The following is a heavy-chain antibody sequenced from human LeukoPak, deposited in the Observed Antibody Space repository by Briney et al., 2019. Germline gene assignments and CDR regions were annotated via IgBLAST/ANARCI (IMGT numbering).Heavy chain of an antibody. V-gene: IGHV3-23*01. CDR1: GFTFSNYA. D-gene: IGHD2-2*01. Sequence: PGGSLRLSCAASGFTFSNYAMIWVRQAPGKGLECVSTINGEMNFKYYADSVKGRFTISRDNSENTMYVQMNSLRAEGTAVYYCAKGIQPTALWGTFDIWGQGTMVTVS. J-gene: IGHJ3*02. CDR2: INGEMNFK. CDR3: AKGIQPTALWGTFDI.